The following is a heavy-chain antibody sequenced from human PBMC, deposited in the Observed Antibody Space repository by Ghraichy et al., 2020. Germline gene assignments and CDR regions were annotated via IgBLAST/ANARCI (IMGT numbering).Heavy chain of an antibody. CDR3: ARAGSTTRNQIKD. Sequence: GGSLRLSCAASGFTFSDYSMNWVRQAPGKGLEWVSSVSASSTYIYYADSLKGRFTISRDNTKNSVYLQMNSLRAEDTAVYYCARAGSTTRNQIKDWGQGTLVTVSS. D-gene: IGHD1-14*01. CDR2: VSASSTYI. CDR1: GFTFSDYS. V-gene: IGHV3-21*01. J-gene: IGHJ4*02.